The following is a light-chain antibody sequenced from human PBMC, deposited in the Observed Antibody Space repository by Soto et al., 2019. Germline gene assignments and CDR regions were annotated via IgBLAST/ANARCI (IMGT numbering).Light chain of an antibody. CDR3: DLSAGFYSSFYE. J-gene: IGLJ1*01. CDR1: SSDVVDSNY. Sequence: QSVLTQPRSVSGSPGQSVTISCSGTSSDVVDSNYVSWYQQHPGKAPKLMIYDFSKRPSGVPDRFSGSNSGNTASLTLSGLQAEDEADYSCDLSAGFYSSFYEVGTGTKVPVL. CDR2: DFS. V-gene: IGLV2-11*01.